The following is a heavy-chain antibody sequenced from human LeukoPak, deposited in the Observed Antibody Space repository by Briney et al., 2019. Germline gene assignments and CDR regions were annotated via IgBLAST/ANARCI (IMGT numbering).Heavy chain of an antibody. J-gene: IGHJ2*01. Sequence: PSETLSLTCTVSGGSISSYYWSWIRQPAGEGLEWIGRVYSSGTTNYNPSLQSRVTISVDSFKNQCSLKLNSVTAADTAVYYCARGRYCTTTSCTYWYFDLWGRGTLVTVSS. V-gene: IGHV4-4*07. CDR2: VYSSGTT. CDR3: ARGRYCTTTSCTYWYFDL. CDR1: GGSISSYY. D-gene: IGHD2-2*01.